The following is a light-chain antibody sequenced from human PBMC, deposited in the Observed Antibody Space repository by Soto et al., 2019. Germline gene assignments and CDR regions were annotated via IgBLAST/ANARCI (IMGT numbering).Light chain of an antibody. V-gene: IGKV3D-20*02. CDR3: QQRSNCPIT. CDR2: DAS. J-gene: IGKJ5*01. CDR1: QSVSSSY. Sequence: IVFTQSPGTLSLSPVDRATLACRASQSVSSSYLAWYQQKPGQAPRLLIYDASNRATGIPARFSGSGSGTDFTLTISSLEPEDFAVYYCQQRSNCPITFGHGTRLEIK.